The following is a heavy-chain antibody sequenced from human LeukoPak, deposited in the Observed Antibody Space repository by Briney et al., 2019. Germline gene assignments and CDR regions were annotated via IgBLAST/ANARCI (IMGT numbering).Heavy chain of an antibody. CDR1: GFTFSSSA. D-gene: IGHD3-22*01. CDR3: AKDSRDSSGYLGPGY. V-gene: IGHV3-23*01. CDR2: ISGSGGST. J-gene: IGHJ4*02. Sequence: GGSLRLSCAASGFTFSSSAMSWVRQVPGKGLEWVSAISGSGGSTYYADSVKGRFTISRDNSKNTLYLQMNSLRVEDTAVYYCAKDSRDSSGYLGPGYWGQGTLVTVSS.